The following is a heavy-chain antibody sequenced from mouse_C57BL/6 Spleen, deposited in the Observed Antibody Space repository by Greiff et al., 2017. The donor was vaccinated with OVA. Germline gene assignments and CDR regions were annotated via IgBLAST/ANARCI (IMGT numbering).Heavy chain of an antibody. CDR2: INYDGSST. CDR3: AREDRNYGFDY. Sequence: EVMLVESEGGLVQPGSSMKLSCTASGFTFSDYYMAWVRQVPEKGLEWVANINYDGSSTYYLDSLKSRFIISRDNAKNILYLQMSSLKSEDTATYYCAREDRNYGFDYWGQGTTLTVSS. J-gene: IGHJ2*01. D-gene: IGHD2-5*01. V-gene: IGHV5-16*01. CDR1: GFTFSDYY.